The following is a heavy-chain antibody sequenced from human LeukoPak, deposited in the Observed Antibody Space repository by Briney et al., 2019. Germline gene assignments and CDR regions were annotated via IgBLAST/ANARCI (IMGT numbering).Heavy chain of an antibody. CDR1: GSTFSSYG. CDR2: IRYDGSNK. CDR3: ARAANDGYNTILGY. Sequence: PGGSLRLSCAASGSTFSSYGMHWVRQAPGKGLEWVAFIRYDGSNKYYADSVKGRFTISRDNSKNTLYLQMNSLRAEDTAVYYCARAANDGYNTILGYWGQGTLVTVSS. J-gene: IGHJ4*02. D-gene: IGHD5-24*01. V-gene: IGHV3-30*02.